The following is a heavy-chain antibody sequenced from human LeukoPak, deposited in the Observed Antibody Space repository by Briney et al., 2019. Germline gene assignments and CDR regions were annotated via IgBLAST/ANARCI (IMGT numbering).Heavy chain of an antibody. CDR3: ATDRRWLQFGLTY. CDR1: GYTFTSYY. D-gene: IGHD5-24*01. CDR2: FDPEDGET. V-gene: IGHV1-24*01. J-gene: IGHJ4*02. Sequence: ASVKVSCKASGYTFTSYYMHWVRQAPGKGLEWMGGFDPEDGETIYAQKFQGRVTMTEDTSTDTAYMELSSLRSEDTAVYYCATDRRWLQFGLTYWGQGTLVTVSS.